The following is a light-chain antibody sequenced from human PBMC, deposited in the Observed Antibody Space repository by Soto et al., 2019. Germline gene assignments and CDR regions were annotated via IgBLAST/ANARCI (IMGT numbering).Light chain of an antibody. V-gene: IGLV2-14*03. CDR2: AVS. J-gene: IGLJ1*01. Sequence: NNPVYVTRSPGQCSPITQNGTSSDGGGYNYVSWYQQHPGKAPKLMIYAVSNRPSGVSNRFSGSKSGNTASLTISGLQAEDEADYYCSSYTRSSTLFYIFGTGTKVTV. CDR3: SSYTRSSTLFYI. CDR1: SSDGGGYNY.